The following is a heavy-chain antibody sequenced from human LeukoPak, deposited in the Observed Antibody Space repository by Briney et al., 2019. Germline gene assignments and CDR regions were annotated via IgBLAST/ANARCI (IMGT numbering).Heavy chain of an antibody. D-gene: IGHD3-22*01. J-gene: IGHJ4*02. V-gene: IGHV4-59*01. CDR2: IYYSGST. Sequence: EPSETLSLTCTVSGGSISSYYWSWIRQPPGKGLEWIGYIYYSGSTNYNPSLKSRVTISVDTSKNQFSLKLSSVTAVDTAVYYCARGAAGLVDYYDSSGYLGYWGQGTLVTVSS. CDR1: GGSISSYY. CDR3: ARGAAGLVDYYDSSGYLGY.